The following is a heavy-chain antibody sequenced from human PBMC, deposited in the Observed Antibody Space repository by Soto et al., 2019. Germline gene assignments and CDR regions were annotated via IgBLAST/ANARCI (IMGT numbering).Heavy chain of an antibody. CDR3: ARADSPYDAFDI. J-gene: IGHJ3*02. CDR1: GGTFSSYA. D-gene: IGHD3-22*01. Sequence: SVKVSCKASGGTFSSYAISWVRQAPGQGLEWMGGIIPIFGTANYAQKFQGRVTITADESTSTAYMELSSLRSEDTAVYYCARADSPYDAFDIWGQGTMVTVSS. V-gene: IGHV1-69*13. CDR2: IIPIFGTA.